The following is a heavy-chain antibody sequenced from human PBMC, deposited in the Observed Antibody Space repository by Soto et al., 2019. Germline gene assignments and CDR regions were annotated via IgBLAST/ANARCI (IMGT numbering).Heavy chain of an antibody. J-gene: IGHJ6*02. Sequence: PGGSLRLSCAASGFTFSSYAMHWVRQAPGKGLEWVAVISYDGSNKYYADSVKGRFTISRDNSKNTLYLQMNSLRAEDTAVYYCARDTETYYDFWSALEDYYGMDVWGQGTTVTVSS. V-gene: IGHV3-30-3*01. CDR2: ISYDGSNK. CDR1: GFTFSSYA. CDR3: ARDTETYYDFWSALEDYYGMDV. D-gene: IGHD3-3*01.